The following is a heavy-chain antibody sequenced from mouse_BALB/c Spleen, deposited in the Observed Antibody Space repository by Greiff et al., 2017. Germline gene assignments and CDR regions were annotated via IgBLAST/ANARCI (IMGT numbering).Heavy chain of an antibody. V-gene: IGHV5-17*02. CDR2: ISSGSSTI. Sequence: EVLLLESAGGLVHPGGSRKLSCAASGFTFSSFGMHWVRQAPEQGLEWVAYISSGSSTIYYADTVKGPFTISRDNPTNTLFLQLTSLRSEDTAMYYGARNYGNDDFDYWGQGTTLTVSA. CDR3: ARNYGNDDFDY. D-gene: IGHD2-2*01. CDR1: GFTFSSFG. J-gene: IGHJ2*01.